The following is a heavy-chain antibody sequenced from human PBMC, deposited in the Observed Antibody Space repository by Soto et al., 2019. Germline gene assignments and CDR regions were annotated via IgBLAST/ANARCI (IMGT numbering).Heavy chain of an antibody. V-gene: IGHV1-69*12. D-gene: IGHD3-10*01. CDR1: GGTFNNYT. Sequence: QVQLVQSGAEVKKPGSSVKVSCKASGGTFNNYTITWVRQAPGQGLEWMGGIIPIFGTPNYAQKFQGRVTITADESTSTAYMELSSLRSEDTAVYYCARAQFYGSGSYNYYYYGMDVWGQGTTVTVSS. CDR3: ARAQFYGSGSYNYYYYGMDV. CDR2: IIPIFGTP. J-gene: IGHJ6*02.